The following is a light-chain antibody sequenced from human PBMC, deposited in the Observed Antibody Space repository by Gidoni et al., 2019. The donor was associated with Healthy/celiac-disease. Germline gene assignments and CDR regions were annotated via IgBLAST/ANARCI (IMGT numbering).Light chain of an antibody. Sequence: EIVMTQSPATLSVSPGERATLSCRASQSVSSNLAWYQQTPGQAPRLLIYGAATRATGIPASFSGSGSGTEFTLTISSLQSEDFAVYSCQQYNNWPYSFGQGTKLEIK. CDR3: QQYNNWPYS. J-gene: IGKJ2*03. V-gene: IGKV3-15*01. CDR2: GAA. CDR1: QSVSSN.